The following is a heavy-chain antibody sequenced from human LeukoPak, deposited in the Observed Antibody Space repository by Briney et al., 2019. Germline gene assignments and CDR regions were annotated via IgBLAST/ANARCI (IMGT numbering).Heavy chain of an antibody. CDR2: INPDGSQT. CDR3: ARDLGYGALDP. J-gene: IGHJ5*02. Sequence: TVLSYYWSWIRQAPGTWLEWVALINPDGSQTNYVDSVKGRFTISRDNAENSLYLQMNSLRAEDTAVYYCARDLGYGALDPWGQGTLVTVSS. CDR1: TVLSYY. V-gene: IGHV3-7*01. D-gene: IGHD4-17*01.